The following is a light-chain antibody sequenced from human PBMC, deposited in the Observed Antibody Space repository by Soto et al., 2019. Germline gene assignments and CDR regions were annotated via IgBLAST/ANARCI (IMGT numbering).Light chain of an antibody. CDR3: HQFSFSHT. CDR2: KAS. CDR1: QSISNW. V-gene: IGKV1-5*03. Sequence: DIQMTQSPSTLSASVGDRVTITCRASQSISNWLAWYQQKPGKAPKLLIYKASTIESGVPSRFSGTGSGTEFTLTISSLQPDDFATYYCHQFSFSHTFGGGTKVEIK. J-gene: IGKJ4*01.